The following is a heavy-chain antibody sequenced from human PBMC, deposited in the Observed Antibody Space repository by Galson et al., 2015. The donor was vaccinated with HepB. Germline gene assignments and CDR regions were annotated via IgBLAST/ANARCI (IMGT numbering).Heavy chain of an antibody. Sequence: SLRLSCAASGFTFGDYAMSWVRQAPGKGLEWVGFIRSKAYGGTTEYAASVKGRFTISRDDSKSIAYLQMNSLKTEDTAVYYCTRVGGDGYKFDYWGQGNLVTVSS. CDR1: GFTFGDYA. CDR3: TRVGGDGYKFDY. D-gene: IGHD5-24*01. CDR2: IRSKAYGGTT. V-gene: IGHV3-49*04. J-gene: IGHJ4*02.